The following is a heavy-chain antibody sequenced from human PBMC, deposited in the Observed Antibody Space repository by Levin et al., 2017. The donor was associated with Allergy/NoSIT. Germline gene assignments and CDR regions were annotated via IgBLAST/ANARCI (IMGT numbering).Heavy chain of an antibody. CDR2: IYPGDSDT. CDR3: ARQWGYYDSSGYYYVPDAFDI. V-gene: IGHV5-51*01. D-gene: IGHD3-22*01. Sequence: GESLKISCKGSGYSFTSYWIGWVRQMPGKGLEWMGIIYPGDSDTRYSPSFQGQVTISADKSISTAYLQWSSLKASDTAMYYCARQWGYYDSSGYYYVPDAFDIWGQGTMVTVSS. CDR1: GYSFTSYW. J-gene: IGHJ3*02.